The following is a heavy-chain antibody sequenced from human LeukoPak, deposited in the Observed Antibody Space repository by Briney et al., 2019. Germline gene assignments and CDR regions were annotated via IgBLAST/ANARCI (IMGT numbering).Heavy chain of an antibody. CDR1: GGSISSGGYY. Sequence: SQTLSLTCTVSGGSISSGGYYWSWIRQHPGKGLEWIGYIYYSGSTYYNPSLKSRVTISVDKSKNQFSLKLSSVTAADTAVYYCAREHNGGDGYNYWAFDIWGQGTMVTASS. CDR3: AREHNGGDGYNYWAFDI. CDR2: IYYSGST. D-gene: IGHD5-24*01. J-gene: IGHJ3*02. V-gene: IGHV4-31*03.